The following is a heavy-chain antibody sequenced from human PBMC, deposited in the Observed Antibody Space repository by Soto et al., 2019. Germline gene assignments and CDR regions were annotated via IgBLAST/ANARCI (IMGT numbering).Heavy chain of an antibody. D-gene: IGHD3-10*02. CDR1: GYTFTSYW. V-gene: IGHV5-51*01. CDR2: IYPGDSDT. CDR3: ARHYLRGFITSPVDY. J-gene: IGHJ4*02. Sequence: GESLKISCKGSGYTFTSYWIGWVRQMPGKGLEWMGIIYPGDSDTRYSPSFQGQVTISADKSISTAYLQWSSLKASDTAMYYCARHYLRGFITSPVDYWGQGTLVTVSS.